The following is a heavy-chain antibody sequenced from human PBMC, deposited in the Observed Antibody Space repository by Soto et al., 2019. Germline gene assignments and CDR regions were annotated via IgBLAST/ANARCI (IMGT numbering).Heavy chain of an antibody. CDR3: ALNYYGLDV. J-gene: IGHJ6*02. CDR1: GFRFSDFY. CDR2: SRNKDDSYST. Sequence: GGSLRLSCAASGFRFSDFYMDWVRQAPGQGLEWVGRSRNKDDSYSTQYAASVEGRFTISRDDSQNSMFLQMNSLKIEDTAIYYCALNYYGLDVLGQGTTVTVSS. V-gene: IGHV3-72*01.